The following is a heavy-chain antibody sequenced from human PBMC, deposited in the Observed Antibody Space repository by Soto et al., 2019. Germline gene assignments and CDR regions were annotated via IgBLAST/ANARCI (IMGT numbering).Heavy chain of an antibody. Sequence: ASVKVSCKASGYTFTSYAMHWVRQAPGQRLEWMGWINAGNGNTKYSQKFQGRVTITRDTSASTAYMELSSLRSEDTAVYYCARERDSGSWYQTLTAWFDTWGQGTLVTVSS. CDR3: ARERDSGSWYQTLTAWFDT. J-gene: IGHJ5*02. CDR2: INAGNGNT. V-gene: IGHV1-3*01. D-gene: IGHD6-13*01. CDR1: GYTFTSYA.